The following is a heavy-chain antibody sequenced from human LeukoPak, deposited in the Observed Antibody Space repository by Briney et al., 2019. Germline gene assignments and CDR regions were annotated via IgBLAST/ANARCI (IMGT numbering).Heavy chain of an antibody. J-gene: IGHJ6*03. V-gene: IGHV3-73*01. CDR1: GITFDGSP. Sequence: QSGGSLRLSCAASGITFDGSPIHWVRQAPGKGLEWVGRIRSKTNNYETGYAASLKGRFLISRDDSRNMSYLQMNSLKTEDAAVYYCQVYYYYYMDVWGKGTTVIVSS. CDR3: QVYYYYYMDV. CDR2: IRSKTNNYET.